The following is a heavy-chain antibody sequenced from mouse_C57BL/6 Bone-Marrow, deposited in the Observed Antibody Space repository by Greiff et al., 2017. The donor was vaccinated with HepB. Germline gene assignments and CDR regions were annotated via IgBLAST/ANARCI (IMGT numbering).Heavy chain of an antibody. CDR2: IYPGDGDT. CDR3: DDGYHGAMDY. CDR1: GYAFSSSW. Sequence: QVQLQQSGPELVKPGASVKISCKASGYAFSSSWMNWVKQRPGKGLEWIGRIYPGDGDTNYNGKFKGKATLTADKSSSTAYMQLSSLTSEDSAVYFYDDGYHGAMDYWGQGTSVTVSS. V-gene: IGHV1-82*01. J-gene: IGHJ4*01. D-gene: IGHD2-3*01.